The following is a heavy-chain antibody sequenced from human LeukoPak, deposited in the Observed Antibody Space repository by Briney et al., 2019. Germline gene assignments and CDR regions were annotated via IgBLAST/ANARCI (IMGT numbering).Heavy chain of an antibody. CDR1: GFTFSSYG. Sequence: GGSLRLSCAASGFTFSSYGVHWVRQAPGKGLEWVAFIRYDGSNKYYADSVKGRFTISRDNSKNTLYLQMNSLRAEDTAVYYFAKDLFQYYYDSSGYFDYWGQGTLVTVSS. V-gene: IGHV3-30*02. D-gene: IGHD3-22*01. J-gene: IGHJ4*02. CDR3: AKDLFQYYYDSSGYFDY. CDR2: IRYDGSNK.